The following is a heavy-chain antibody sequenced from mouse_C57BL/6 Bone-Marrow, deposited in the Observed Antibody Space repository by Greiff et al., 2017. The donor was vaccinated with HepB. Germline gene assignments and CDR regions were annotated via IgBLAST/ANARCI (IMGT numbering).Heavy chain of an antibody. J-gene: IGHJ4*01. Sequence: ESGPGILQPSQTLSLTCSFSVFSLSTFGMGVSWIRQPSGKGLEWLAHIYWHEDKPYKPALKSRLTISKNTSTNQVFLKITTVNTADTATYYSARDIYYDYDGGHYYAMDYWGQGTSVTVSS. CDR2: IYWHEDK. V-gene: IGHV8-9*01. CDR1: VFSLSTFGMG. CDR3: ARDIYYDYDGGHYYAMDY. D-gene: IGHD2-4*01.